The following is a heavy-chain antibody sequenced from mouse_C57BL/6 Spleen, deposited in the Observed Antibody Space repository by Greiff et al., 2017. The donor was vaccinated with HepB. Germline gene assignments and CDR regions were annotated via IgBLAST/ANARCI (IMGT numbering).Heavy chain of an antibody. V-gene: IGHV1-52*01. CDR2: IDPSDSET. J-gene: IGHJ3*01. Sequence: QVQLQQPGAELVRPGSSVKLSCKASGYTFTSYWMHWVKQRPIQGLEWIGNIDPSDSETHYNQKFQDKATLTVDKSSSTAYMQLSSLTSEDSAVYYCARENYDYDGGFAYWGQGTLVTVSA. D-gene: IGHD2-4*01. CDR3: ARENYDYDGGFAY. CDR1: GYTFTSYW.